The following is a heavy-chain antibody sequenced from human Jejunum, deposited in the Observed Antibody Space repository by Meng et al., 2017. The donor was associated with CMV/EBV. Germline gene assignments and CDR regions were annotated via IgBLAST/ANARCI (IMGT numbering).Heavy chain of an antibody. CDR1: GFSVSSNY. J-gene: IGHJ5*02. D-gene: IGHD2-8*01. CDR3: ARGMYFSP. V-gene: IGHV3-66*01. Sequence: EGRVVVSGVDLVQPGGSLGLSCAASGFSVSSNYISWVRQAPGKGLECVSISDPTGYTYYADSVKGRFSISSDSSRNTLYIEMNSLRVEDTAVYYCARGMYFSPWGQGTLVTVSS. CDR2: SDPTGYT.